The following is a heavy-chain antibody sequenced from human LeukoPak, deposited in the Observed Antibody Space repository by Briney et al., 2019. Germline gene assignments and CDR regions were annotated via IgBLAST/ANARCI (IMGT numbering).Heavy chain of an antibody. V-gene: IGHV3-9*01. Sequence: GGSLRLSCAASGFTFDDYAMHWVRHAPGKGLEWVSGISWNSGSIGYADSVKGRFTISRDNAKNSLYLQMNSLRAEDTALYYCAKSGCSSTSCYTNYWGQGTLVTVSS. D-gene: IGHD2-2*02. J-gene: IGHJ4*02. CDR2: ISWNSGSI. CDR3: AKSGCSSTSCYTNY. CDR1: GFTFDDYA.